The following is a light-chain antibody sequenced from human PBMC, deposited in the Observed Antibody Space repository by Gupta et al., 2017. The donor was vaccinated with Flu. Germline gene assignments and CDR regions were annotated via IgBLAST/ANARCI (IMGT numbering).Light chain of an antibody. CDR3: QQYALSLHS. Sequence: IVLTQSPGTLSLSSEERATLSCRASQPVYNNYLTWYQQKPGQAPRLLIHGASTRCTGIPDRFIGSGFGTDFTLTITRLEPEDSAVYHCQQYALSLHSFGQGTKLEIK. V-gene: IGKV3-20*01. CDR2: GAS. CDR1: QPVYNNY. J-gene: IGKJ2*03.